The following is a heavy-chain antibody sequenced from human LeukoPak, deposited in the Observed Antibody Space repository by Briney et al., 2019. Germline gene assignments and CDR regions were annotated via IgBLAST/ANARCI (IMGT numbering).Heavy chain of an antibody. CDR1: GFTFSSYA. Sequence: GGSLRLSCAASGFTFSSYAMTWVRQAPGKGLEWVSSITVSGLTTYYADSVKGRFTVSRDNSKSTLFLQMNSLRAEDTAVYYCAKGLRTLDQWGQGTLVTVSS. J-gene: IGHJ4*02. CDR2: ITVSGLTT. CDR3: AKGLRTLDQ. V-gene: IGHV3-23*01.